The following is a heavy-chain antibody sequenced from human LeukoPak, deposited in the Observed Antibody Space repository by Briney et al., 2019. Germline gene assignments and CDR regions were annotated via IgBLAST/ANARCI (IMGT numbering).Heavy chain of an antibody. CDR3: ARELDVVVVAADAFDI. CDR1: GGSISSSSYY. CDR2: IYYSGST. J-gene: IGHJ3*02. Sequence: PSETLSLTCTVSGGSISSSSYYWGWIRQPPGKGLEWIGSIYYSGSTYYNPSLKSRVTISVDTSKNQFSLKLSSVTAADTAVYYCARELDVVVVAADAFDIWGQGTMVTVSS. D-gene: IGHD2-15*01. V-gene: IGHV4-39*07.